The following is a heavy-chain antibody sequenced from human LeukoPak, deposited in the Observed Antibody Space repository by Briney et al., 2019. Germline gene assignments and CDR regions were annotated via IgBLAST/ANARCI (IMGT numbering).Heavy chain of an antibody. D-gene: IGHD4-17*01. Sequence: PSETLSLTCTVSGGSISSYYWNWIRQPPGKGLEWIGYIYYSGSTNYNPSLKSRVTISVDTSKNQFSLKVSSVTAADTAVYYCARGPNDYGDRYLDYWGQGILVTVSS. J-gene: IGHJ4*02. CDR3: ARGPNDYGDRYLDY. V-gene: IGHV4-59*01. CDR1: GGSISSYY. CDR2: IYYSGST.